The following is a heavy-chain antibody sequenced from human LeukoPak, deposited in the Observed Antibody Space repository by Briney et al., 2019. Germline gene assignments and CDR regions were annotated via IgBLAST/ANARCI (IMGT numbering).Heavy chain of an antibody. CDR2: ISYDGSNK. V-gene: IGHV3-30-3*01. CDR3: AREVGQQLPRGYFQH. J-gene: IGHJ1*01. Sequence: LSLTCAVYGGSFSGYYWSWIRQPPGKGLEWVAVISYDGSNKYYADSVKGRFTISRDNSKNTLYLQMNSLRAEDTAVYYCAREVGQQLPRGYFQHWGQGTLVTVSS. CDR1: GGSFSGYY. D-gene: IGHD6-13*01.